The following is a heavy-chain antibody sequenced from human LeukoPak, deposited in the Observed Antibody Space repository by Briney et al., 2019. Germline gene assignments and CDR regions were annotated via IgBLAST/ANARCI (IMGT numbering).Heavy chain of an antibody. CDR3: ARGKAFDI. J-gene: IGHJ3*02. CDR1: GGSISSYY. CDR2: INHSGST. V-gene: IGHV4-34*01. Sequence: SETLSLTCTVSGGSISSYYWSWIRQPPGKGLEWIGEINHSGSTNYNPSLKSRVTISVDTSKNQFSLKLSSVTAADTAVYYCARGKAFDIWGQGTMVTVSS.